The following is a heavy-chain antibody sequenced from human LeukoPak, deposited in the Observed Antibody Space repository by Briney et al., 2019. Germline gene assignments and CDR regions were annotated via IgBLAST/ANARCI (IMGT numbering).Heavy chain of an antibody. CDR2: ISSSSSYT. V-gene: IGHV3-11*06. D-gene: IGHD3-10*01. CDR1: GFTFSDYY. J-gene: IGHJ4*02. CDR3: ARDYDGSATFDY. Sequence: GGSLRLSCAASGFTFSDYYMSWIRQAPGKGLXXXXYISSSSSYTNYADSVKGRFTISRDNAKNSLYLQMNSLRAEDTAVYYCARDYDGSATFDYWGQGTLVTVSS.